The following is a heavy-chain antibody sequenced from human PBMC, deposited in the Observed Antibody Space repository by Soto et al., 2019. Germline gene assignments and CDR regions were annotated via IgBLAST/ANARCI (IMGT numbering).Heavy chain of an antibody. D-gene: IGHD3-10*01. CDR2: ISYDGSNK. J-gene: IGHJ4*02. CDR3: ARDSWLREGY. Sequence: VAVISYDGSNKYYADSVKGRFTISRDNSKNTLYLQMNSLRAEDTAVYYCARDSWLREGYWGQGTLVTVSS. V-gene: IGHV3-30-3*01.